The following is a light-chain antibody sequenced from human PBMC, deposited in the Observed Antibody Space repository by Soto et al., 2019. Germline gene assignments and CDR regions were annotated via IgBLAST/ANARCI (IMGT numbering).Light chain of an antibody. CDR3: QEYSKWPLFT. Sequence: EIVVTQSPGILSVSPGDRATLSCRASQSVGRNLAWYQQKPGQAPTLLIYAASTRATGLPARFSGSGSGTVFTLTISSLQSEYFAVYYCQEYSKWPLFTFGPGTRVDIK. CDR2: AAS. CDR1: QSVGRN. V-gene: IGKV3-15*01. J-gene: IGKJ3*01.